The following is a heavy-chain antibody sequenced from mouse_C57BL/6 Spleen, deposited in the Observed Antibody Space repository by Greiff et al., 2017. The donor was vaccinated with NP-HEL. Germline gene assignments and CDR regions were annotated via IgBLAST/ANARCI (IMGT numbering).Heavy chain of an antibody. J-gene: IGHJ4*01. CDR3: ARYDAMDY. CDR1: GYSITSGYY. Sequence: EVQRVESGPGLVKPSQSLSLTCSVTGYSITSGYYWNWIRQCPGNKLEWMGYISYDGSNNYNPSLKNRISITRDTSKNQFFLKLNSVTTEDTATYCCARYDAMDYWGQGTSVTVSS. CDR2: ISYDGSN. V-gene: IGHV3-6*01.